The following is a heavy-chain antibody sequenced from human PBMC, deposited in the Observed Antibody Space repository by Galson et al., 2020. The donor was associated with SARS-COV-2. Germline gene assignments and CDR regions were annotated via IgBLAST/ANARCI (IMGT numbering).Heavy chain of an antibody. CDR3: ARYIVVVPAAISENYYYYGMDV. V-gene: IGHV3-48*03. CDR2: ISSSGSTI. J-gene: IGHJ6*02. Sequence: GGSLRLSCAASGFTFSSYEMNWVRQAPGKGLEWVSYISSSGSTIYYADSVKGRFTISRDNAKNSLYLQMNSLRAEDTAVYYCARYIVVVPAAISENYYYYGMDVWGQGTTVTVSS. D-gene: IGHD2-2*01. CDR1: GFTFSSYE.